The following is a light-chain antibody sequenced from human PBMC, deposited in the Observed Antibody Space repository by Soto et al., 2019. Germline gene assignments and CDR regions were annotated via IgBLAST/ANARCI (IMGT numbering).Light chain of an antibody. CDR3: QQYDSSSWT. CDR1: QSISSW. V-gene: IGKV1-5*01. Sequence: DIQMTQSPSTLSASVGDRVTITCRASQSISSWLAWYQQKPGKAPKLLIYDASSLESGVPSRFSGSGSGTEFTLTISSLQTDDFASYYCQQYDSSSWTFDQGTKVDIK. CDR2: DAS. J-gene: IGKJ1*01.